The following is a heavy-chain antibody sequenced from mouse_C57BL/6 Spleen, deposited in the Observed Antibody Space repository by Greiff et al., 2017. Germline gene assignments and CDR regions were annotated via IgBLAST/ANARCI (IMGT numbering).Heavy chain of an antibody. Sequence: VQLQQPGAELVMPGASVKLSCTASGYNFNNYCMHWVKQRPEQGLEWIGGIDPADGYTKYAPKFQGKSTMTVDTSSNTAYLQLSSLTSEDTAVYYCARRGWENCDYWGQGTTLTVSS. D-gene: IGHD3-3*01. V-gene: IGHV14-1*01. CDR2: IDPADGYT. CDR3: ARRGWENCDY. J-gene: IGHJ2*01. CDR1: GYNFNNYC.